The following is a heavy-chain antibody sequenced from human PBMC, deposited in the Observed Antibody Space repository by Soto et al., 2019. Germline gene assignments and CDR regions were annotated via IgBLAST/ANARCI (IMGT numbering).Heavy chain of an antibody. CDR2: IVVGSGNT. CDR3: AADPTYYDILTGYTY. V-gene: IGHV1-58*01. D-gene: IGHD3-9*01. CDR1: GFTFTSSA. Sequence: GASVKVSCKASGFTFTSSAVQWVRQARGQRLEWIGWIVVGSGNTNYAQKFQERVTITRDMSTSTAYMELSSLRSEDTAVYYCAADPTYYDILTGYTYWGQGTRVTVSA. J-gene: IGHJ4*02.